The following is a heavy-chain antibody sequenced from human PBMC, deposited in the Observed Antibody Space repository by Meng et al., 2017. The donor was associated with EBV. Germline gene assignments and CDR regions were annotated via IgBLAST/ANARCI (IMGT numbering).Heavy chain of an antibody. Sequence: FKESGAPQLQPHQTPALTCTFPGFSLSTSGVGVGWIRQAPGKALEWLALIYWDDDKRYSLSLKSRLTITKDTSKNQVVLTMTNMDPVDTATYYCAHSRVGATEFDYWGQGTLVTVSS. V-gene: IGHV2-5*02. CDR3: AHSRVGATEFDY. J-gene: IGHJ4*02. D-gene: IGHD1-26*01. CDR2: IYWDDDK. CDR1: GFSLSTSGVG.